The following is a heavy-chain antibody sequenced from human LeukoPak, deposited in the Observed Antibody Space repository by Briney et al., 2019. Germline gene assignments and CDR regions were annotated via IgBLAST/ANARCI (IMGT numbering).Heavy chain of an antibody. Sequence: SETLSLTCAVYGGSFSGYYWSWIRQPPGKGLEWIGQINHSGSTNYNPSLKSRVTISVDTSKNQFSLKLSSVTAADTAVYYCARVLRGGSYSETYYYGMDVWGQGTTVTVFS. D-gene: IGHD1-26*01. CDR2: INHSGST. CDR3: ARVLRGGSYSETYYYGMDV. V-gene: IGHV4-34*01. CDR1: GGSFSGYY. J-gene: IGHJ6*02.